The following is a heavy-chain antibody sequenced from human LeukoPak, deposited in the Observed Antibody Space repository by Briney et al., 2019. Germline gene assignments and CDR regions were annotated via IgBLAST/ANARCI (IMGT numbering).Heavy chain of an antibody. D-gene: IGHD6-13*01. CDR2: IYSGGRT. CDR3: AKARVYSSSCLDY. J-gene: IGHJ4*02. V-gene: IGHV3-53*01. CDR1: GFTVSSNY. Sequence: GGSLRLSCAASGFTVSSNYMTWVRQAPGKGLEWVSVIYSGGRTYYADSVKGRFTISRDNSKNTLYLQMNSLRAEDTAVYYCAKARVYSSSCLDYWGQGTLVTVSS.